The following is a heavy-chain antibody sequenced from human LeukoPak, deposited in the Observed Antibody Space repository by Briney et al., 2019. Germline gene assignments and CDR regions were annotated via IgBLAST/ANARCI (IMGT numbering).Heavy chain of an antibody. CDR3: AKGSYYDSSGSFYFDY. Sequence: PGGSLRLSCAASGFTFSSYTMHWVRQAPGKGLEWEAVISYDGNNKYYADSVKGRFTISRDNSKNTLYVQVNSLGTEDTAAYYCAKGSYYDSSGSFYFDYWGQGTLVTVSS. CDR1: GFTFSSYT. V-gene: IGHV3-30-3*01. D-gene: IGHD3-22*01. J-gene: IGHJ4*02. CDR2: ISYDGNNK.